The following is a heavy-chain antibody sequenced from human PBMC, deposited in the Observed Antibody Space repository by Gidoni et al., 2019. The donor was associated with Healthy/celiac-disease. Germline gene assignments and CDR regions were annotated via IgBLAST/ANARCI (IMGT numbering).Heavy chain of an antibody. CDR2: IWYDGSNE. D-gene: IGHD2-2*01. V-gene: IGHV3-33*01. J-gene: IGHJ6*03. Sequence: QVQLVESGGGVVQPGRSLRLSCAASGFTFSSSGMHWVRQAPGKGLGGVAVIWYDGSNEYYADSVKGRFTISRDNSKNTLYLQMNSLRAEDTAVYYCARDGPDIVVVPAAIFRAYYYYYMDVWGKGTTVTVSS. CDR3: ARDGPDIVVVPAAIFRAYYYYYMDV. CDR1: GFTFSSSG.